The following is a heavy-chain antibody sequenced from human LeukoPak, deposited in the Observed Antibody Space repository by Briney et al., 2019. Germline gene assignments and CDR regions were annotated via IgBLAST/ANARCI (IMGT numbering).Heavy chain of an antibody. Sequence: ASVKVSCKASGYTFTVYYMHWVRQAPGQGLEWMGWINPNSGGTNYAQKFQGRVTMTRDTSISTAYMELSSLRSEDTAVYYCARVSGTWFGELVPNYYYYYYMDVWGKGTTVTISS. J-gene: IGHJ6*03. V-gene: IGHV1-2*02. D-gene: IGHD3-10*01. CDR1: GYTFTVYY. CDR2: INPNSGGT. CDR3: ARVSGTWFGELVPNYYYYYYMDV.